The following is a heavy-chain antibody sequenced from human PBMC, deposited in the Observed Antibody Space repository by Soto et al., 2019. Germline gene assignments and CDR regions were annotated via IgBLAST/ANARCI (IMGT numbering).Heavy chain of an antibody. D-gene: IGHD6-13*01. CDR3: ARRGIDNHYYYYGMDV. V-gene: IGHV3-7*03. Sequence: EVQLVESGGGLVQPGGSLRLSCAASGFTFSSYWMSWVRQAPGKGLEWVANIKQDGSEKYYVDSVKGRFTISRDNAKNLLYLQMNSLRAEDTAVYYCARRGIDNHYYYYGMDVWGQGTTVTVSS. CDR2: IKQDGSEK. J-gene: IGHJ6*02. CDR1: GFTFSSYW.